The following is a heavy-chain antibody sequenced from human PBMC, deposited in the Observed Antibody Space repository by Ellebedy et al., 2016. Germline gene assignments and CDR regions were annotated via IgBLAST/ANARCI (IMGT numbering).Heavy chain of an antibody. CDR1: GYPFTNYG. CDR2: ISPHNGNT. J-gene: IGHJ4*02. V-gene: IGHV1-18*01. D-gene: IGHD2-15*01. Sequence: ASVKVSCKASGYPFTNYGISWVRQAPGQGLEWMGWISPHNGNTNYAQKLQGRVTMTTDPSTSTAYMELTNLISDDTALYYCAIPGAGDCSGGSCYFYWGQGTLVTVSS. CDR3: AIPGAGDCSGGSCYFY.